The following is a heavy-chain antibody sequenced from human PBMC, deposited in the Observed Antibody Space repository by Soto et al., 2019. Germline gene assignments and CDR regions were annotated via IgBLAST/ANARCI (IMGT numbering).Heavy chain of an antibody. D-gene: IGHD5-18*01. J-gene: IGHJ3*02. Sequence: PGGSLRLSCAASGFTFSDYYMSWIRQAPGKGLEWVSYISSSGSTIYYADSVKGRFTISRDNSKNTLYLQMSSLRAEDTAVYYCMKQDGYSYAFDIWGQGTMVTVSS. CDR2: ISSSGSTI. CDR1: GFTFSDYY. CDR3: MKQDGYSYAFDI. V-gene: IGHV3-11*04.